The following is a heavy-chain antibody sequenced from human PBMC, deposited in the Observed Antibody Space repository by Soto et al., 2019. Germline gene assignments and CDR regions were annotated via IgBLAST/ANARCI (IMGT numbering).Heavy chain of an antibody. V-gene: IGHV1-18*01. D-gene: IGHD6-19*01. CDR2: ISGYNGNT. CDR3: SRFIMVGGWFDPNYYHGMDV. Sequence: ASVKVSCKTSGYTFSNYGINWVRQAPGQGXEWMGWISGYNGNTNYAQTVQGRVTMTTDTSTGTVYMELRSLKSDDTAIYYCSRFIMVGGWFDPNYYHGMDVWGQGTTVTVSS. J-gene: IGHJ6*02. CDR1: GYTFSNYG.